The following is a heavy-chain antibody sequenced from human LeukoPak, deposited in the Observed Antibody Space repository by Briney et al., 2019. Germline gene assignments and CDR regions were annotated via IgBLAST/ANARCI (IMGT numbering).Heavy chain of an antibody. J-gene: IGHJ4*02. V-gene: IGHV1-3*01. D-gene: IGHD1-26*01. CDR1: GYTFTSYA. CDR2: INASNGNT. Sequence: ASVKVSCKASGYTFTSYAMHWVRQAPGQRLEWMGWINASNGNTKYSQKFQGRVTITRDTSASTAYMELSSLRSDDTAVYYCARDDGSGSYFGGYFDYWGQGTLVTVSS. CDR3: ARDDGSGSYFGGYFDY.